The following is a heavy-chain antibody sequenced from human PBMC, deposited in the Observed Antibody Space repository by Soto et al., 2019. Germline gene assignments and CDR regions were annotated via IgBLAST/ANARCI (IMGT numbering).Heavy chain of an antibody. V-gene: IGHV3-23*01. J-gene: IGHJ4*02. CDR3: AGPGYSSQDY. CDR1: GFTFSSFA. Sequence: EVQLLESGGGLVQPGGSLRLSCAASGFTFSSFAMSWVRQAPEKGLEWVSAISGRGDDTDYADSVKGRFSISRDNSKNTLFLQMNSLRAADTAVYYCAGPGYSSQDYWGQGTLVTVSS. CDR2: ISGRGDDT. D-gene: IGHD5-18*01.